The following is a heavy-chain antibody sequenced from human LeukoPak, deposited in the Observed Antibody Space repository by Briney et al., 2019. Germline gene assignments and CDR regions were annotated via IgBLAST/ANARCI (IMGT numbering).Heavy chain of an antibody. J-gene: IGHJ3*02. CDR3: ARAILTGYSSPFDI. D-gene: IGHD6-13*01. CDR1: GYTFTSYY. CDR2: INPSGGST. Sequence: ASVKVSCKASGYTFTSYYMHWVRQAPGQGLEWMGIINPSGGSTSYAQKFQGRVTMTRDTSTSTAYMELRSLRSDDTAVYYCARAILTGYSSPFDIWGQGTMVTVSS. V-gene: IGHV1-46*01.